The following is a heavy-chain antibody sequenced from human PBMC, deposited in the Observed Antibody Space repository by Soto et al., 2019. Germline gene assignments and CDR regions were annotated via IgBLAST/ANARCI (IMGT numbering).Heavy chain of an antibody. D-gene: IGHD1-26*01. CDR3: AKALPRYRYSGSYFSGAFDI. CDR2: ISYDGSNK. Sequence: GGSLRLSCAASGFTFSSYGMHWVRQAPGKGLEWVAVISYDGSNKYYADSVKGRFTISRDNSKNTLYLQMNSLRAEDTAVYYCAKALPRYRYSGSYFSGAFDIWGQGTMVTVSS. J-gene: IGHJ3*02. CDR1: GFTFSSYG. V-gene: IGHV3-30*18.